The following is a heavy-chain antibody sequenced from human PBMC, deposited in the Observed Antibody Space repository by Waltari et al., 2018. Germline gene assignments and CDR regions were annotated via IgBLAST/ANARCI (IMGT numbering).Heavy chain of an antibody. CDR3: AKDRSSSWYLGFDF. CDR2: ISGRAGST. J-gene: IGHJ4*02. D-gene: IGHD6-13*01. CDR1: GFTFSSYA. Sequence: EVQLLESGGGLVQPGGSLRLSCAASGFTFSSYAMSWVRQAPGKGLEWVSTISGRAGSTYYADSVQGRFTISRDNSKNTLYLQMHSLRAEDTAVYYCAKDRSSSWYLGFDFWGQGTLVTVSS. V-gene: IGHV3-23*01.